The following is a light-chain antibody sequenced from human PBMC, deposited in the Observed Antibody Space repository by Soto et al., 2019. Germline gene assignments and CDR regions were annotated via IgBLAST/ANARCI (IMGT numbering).Light chain of an antibody. J-gene: IGLJ1*01. CDR2: EVS. CDR3: SSYTTGSTPLYV. V-gene: IGLV2-14*01. Sequence: QSVLAQPASVSGSPGQSITISCTGTSSDVGAYNFVSWYQQHPGKAPKLMIYEVSNRPSGVSNRFSGSKSGNTASLTISGLQAEDEADYYCSSYTTGSTPLYVFGTGTKVTV. CDR1: SSDVGAYNF.